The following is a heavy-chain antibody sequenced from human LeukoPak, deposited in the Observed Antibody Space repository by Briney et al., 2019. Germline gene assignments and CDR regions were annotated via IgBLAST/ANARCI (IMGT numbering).Heavy chain of an antibody. CDR1: GYTFTSYA. D-gene: IGHD1-26*01. J-gene: IGHJ4*02. CDR3: ARDSGSGNNDY. V-gene: IGHV1-3*01. CDR2: ISAGNGNT. Sequence: ASVKVSCKASGYTFTSYAMHWVRQAPGQRLEWMGWISAGNGNTKYSQNFQGRVTFISNTSATTAFMELSSLRSEDAAVYYCARDSGSGNNDYWGQGTLVTVSS.